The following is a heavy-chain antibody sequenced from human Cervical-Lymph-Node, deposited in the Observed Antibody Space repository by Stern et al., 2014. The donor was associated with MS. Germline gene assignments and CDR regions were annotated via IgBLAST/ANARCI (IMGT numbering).Heavy chain of an antibody. CDR2: ISSSGGT. Sequence: QLQLQESGPGLVKPSETLPLTCTVSGGSTSSYYWSWIRQPPGKGLEWIGYISSSGGTKYNPSLKSRVTIFLDTSKNQFSLTMAPVTAADTAVYYCARGYTTSSGRPDYWGQGTLVTVSS. V-gene: IGHV4-4*08. J-gene: IGHJ4*02. CDR1: GGSTSSYY. D-gene: IGHD6-6*01. CDR3: ARGYTTSSGRPDY.